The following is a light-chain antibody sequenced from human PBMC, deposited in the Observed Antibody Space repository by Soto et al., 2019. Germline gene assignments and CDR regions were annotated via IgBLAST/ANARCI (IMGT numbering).Light chain of an antibody. Sequence: QSVLTQPPAVSGTPGQRVTFFCSGSSSNIGTHSVHWYQHLPGTAPKVLISSNNERPSGVPDRFSGSKSGNTASLTVSGLQAEDEADYYCSSYAGSNNLVFGGGTKLTVL. J-gene: IGLJ3*02. V-gene: IGLV1-44*01. CDR1: SSNIGTHS. CDR3: SSYAGSNNLV. CDR2: SNN.